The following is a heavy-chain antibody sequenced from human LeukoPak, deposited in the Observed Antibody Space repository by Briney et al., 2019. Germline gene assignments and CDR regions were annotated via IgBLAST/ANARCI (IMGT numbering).Heavy chain of an antibody. V-gene: IGHV1-69*13. CDR3: ARFTRKVGALDY. D-gene: IGHD1-26*01. Sequence: ASVKVSCKASGGTFSSYAISWVRQAPGQGLEWMGGIIPIFGTANYAQKFQGRVTITADESTSTAYMELSSLRSEDTAVYYCARFTRKVGALDYWGQGTLVTVSS. J-gene: IGHJ4*02. CDR2: IIPIFGTA. CDR1: GGTFSSYA.